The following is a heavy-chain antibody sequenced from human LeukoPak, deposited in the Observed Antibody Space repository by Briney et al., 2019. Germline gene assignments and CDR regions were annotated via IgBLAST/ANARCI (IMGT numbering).Heavy chain of an antibody. Sequence: GGSLRLSCAASGFTVSSNYMSWVRQAPGKGLEWVSIIYSGGSTFYADSVKGRFTISRDNSKNTLYLQMTSLRAEDTAVYYCARHEEEGYSYGTDAFDIWGQGTMVTVSS. V-gene: IGHV3-66*04. CDR2: IYSGGST. D-gene: IGHD5-18*01. CDR3: ARHEEEGYSYGTDAFDI. J-gene: IGHJ3*02. CDR1: GFTVSSNY.